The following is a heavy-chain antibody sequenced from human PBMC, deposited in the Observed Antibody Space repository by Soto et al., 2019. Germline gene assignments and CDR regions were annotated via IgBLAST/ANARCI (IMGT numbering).Heavy chain of an antibody. CDR3: AKSKYQGSYYGVDV. Sequence: LRLSCAASGFTFSTDGMHWGRQAPGKGLEWVAVISYDGSNKHYADSVKGRLTISRDNSKNTLYLQMNSLRAEDTAVYYCAKSKYQGSYYGVDVWGQGTTVTVSS. V-gene: IGHV3-30*18. CDR1: GFTFSTDG. J-gene: IGHJ6*02. D-gene: IGHD2-2*01. CDR2: ISYDGSNK.